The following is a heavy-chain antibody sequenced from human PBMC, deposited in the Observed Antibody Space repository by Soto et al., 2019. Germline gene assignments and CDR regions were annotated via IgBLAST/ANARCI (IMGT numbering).Heavy chain of an antibody. J-gene: IGHJ4*02. CDR2: INHSGST. CDR1: GGSFSGYY. D-gene: IGHD6-6*01. Sequence: PSETLSLTCAVYGGSFSGYYWSWIRQPPGKGLEWIGEINHSGSTNYNPSLKSRVTISVDTSKNQFSLKLSSVTAADTAVYYCARDSGLSSSGHFDYWGQGTLVTVSS. CDR3: ARDSGLSSSGHFDY. V-gene: IGHV4-34*01.